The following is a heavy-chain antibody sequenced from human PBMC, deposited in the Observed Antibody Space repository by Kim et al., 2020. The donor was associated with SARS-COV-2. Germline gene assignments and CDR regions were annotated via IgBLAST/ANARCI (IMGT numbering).Heavy chain of an antibody. J-gene: IGHJ6*02. CDR3: ARIIAAAGTNYYYGRDV. Sequence: SETLSLTCTVSGGSISSSSYYWGWIRQPPGKGLEWIGSIYYSGSTYYNPSLKSRVTISVDTSKNQFSLKLSSVTAADTAVYYCARIIAAAGTNYYYGRDVWGQGTTVTVSS. CDR2: IYYSGST. D-gene: IGHD6-13*01. V-gene: IGHV4-39*01. CDR1: GGSISSSSYY.